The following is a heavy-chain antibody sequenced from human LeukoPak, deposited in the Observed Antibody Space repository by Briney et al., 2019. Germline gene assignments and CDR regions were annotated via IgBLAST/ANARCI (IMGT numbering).Heavy chain of an antibody. J-gene: IGHJ5*02. CDR1: GGSISSSDYY. V-gene: IGHV4-39*01. Sequence: SETLSLTCTVSGGSISSSDYYWGWIRQPPGEGLEWIASRSTYYSPSLKSGVTISVDTSKNQFSLKLRSVTATDTAVYYCARGLTRGYTYGGCFDPWGQGTLVTVSS. CDR3: ARGLTRGYTYGGCFDP. D-gene: IGHD5-12*01. CDR2: RST.